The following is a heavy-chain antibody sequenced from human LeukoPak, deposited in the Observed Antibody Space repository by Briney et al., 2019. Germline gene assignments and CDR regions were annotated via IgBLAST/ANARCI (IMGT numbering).Heavy chain of an antibody. J-gene: IGHJ4*02. CDR3: ARGGGYGYMFNY. V-gene: IGHV4-38-2*02. Sequence: SETLSLTCTVSGYSISSGYYWGWIRQPPGKGLEWIGSIYHSGSTYYNPSLKSRVTISVDTSKNQFSLKLSSVTAADTAVYYCARGGGYGYMFNYWGQGTLVTVSS. D-gene: IGHD5-18*01. CDR1: GYSISSGYY. CDR2: IYHSGST.